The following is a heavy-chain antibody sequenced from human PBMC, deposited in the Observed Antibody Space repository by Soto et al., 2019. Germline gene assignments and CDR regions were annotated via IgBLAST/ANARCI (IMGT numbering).Heavy chain of an antibody. V-gene: IGHV3-23*01. CDR1: GFTFSSYV. CDR3: AKGGSNCWYDAFEI. J-gene: IGHJ3*02. CDR2: ISGSGGST. D-gene: IGHD6-19*01. Sequence: EVQLLESGGGLVQPGGSLRLSCAASGFTFSSYVMNWVRQAPGKGLEWVSTISGSGGSTYYADSVEGRFTFSRANSKNTLHLFMNRLRAEDTAVYYCAKGGSNCWYDAFEIWGQGTMVTVSS.